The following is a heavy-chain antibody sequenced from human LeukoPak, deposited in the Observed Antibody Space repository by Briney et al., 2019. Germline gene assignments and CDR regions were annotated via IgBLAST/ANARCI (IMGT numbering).Heavy chain of an antibody. CDR1: GFTFSSYS. CDR2: ISSSSSYI. Sequence: GGSLRLSCAASGFTFSSYSMNWVRQAPGKGLEWVSSISSSSSYIYYADSVKGRFTISRDNAKNSLHLQMNSLRAEDTAVYYCARDGGDIGYYGMDVWGQGTTVTVSS. CDR3: ARDGGDIGYYGMDV. D-gene: IGHD2-21*02. V-gene: IGHV3-21*01. J-gene: IGHJ6*02.